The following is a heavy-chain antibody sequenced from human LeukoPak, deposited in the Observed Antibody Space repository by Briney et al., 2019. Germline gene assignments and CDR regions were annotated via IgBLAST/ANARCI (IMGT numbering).Heavy chain of an antibody. D-gene: IGHD3-10*01. CDR3: AKGGDYYGSGSPQIYYFGY. J-gene: IGHJ4*02. CDR1: VFTFYSYS. V-gene: IGHV3-23*01. Sequence: GGSLRLSCAASVFTFYSYSMSWVRQAPWKGLEWVSGIWGSGDNTYYADSVKGRFSISRDISKNTLYLQMSSLGAEDTAVYYCAKGGDYYGSGSPQIYYFGYWGQGTLVTVSS. CDR2: IWGSGDNT.